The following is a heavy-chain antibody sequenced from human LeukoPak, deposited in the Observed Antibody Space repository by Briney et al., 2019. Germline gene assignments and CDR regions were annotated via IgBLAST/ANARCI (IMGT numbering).Heavy chain of an antibody. Sequence: NSGESLKISCKGSGYSFTSYWIGWVRQMPGKGLEWMGIIYPRDSDTRYSPSFEGQDTISADKSISTAYLQWSSLKASDTAMYFCARKFCSSTTCYVAFDMWGQGTMVTVSS. J-gene: IGHJ3*02. CDR3: ARKFCSSTTCYVAFDM. CDR2: IYPRDSDT. CDR1: GYSFTSYW. V-gene: IGHV5-51*01. D-gene: IGHD2-2*01.